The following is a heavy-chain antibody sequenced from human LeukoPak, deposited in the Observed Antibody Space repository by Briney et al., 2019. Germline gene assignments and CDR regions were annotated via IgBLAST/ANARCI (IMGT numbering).Heavy chain of an antibody. J-gene: IGHJ4*02. D-gene: IGHD5-12*01. V-gene: IGHV3-73*01. CDR1: GFTFSGSA. Sequence: GGSLKLSCAASGFTFSGSAMHWVRQASGKGLEWVGHIRSKANSYATAYAASVRGRFTISRDDSKNTAHLQMSSLKTEDTAVYYCTRLGGGYGELDNWGQGTLVTVSS. CDR2: IRSKANSYAT. CDR3: TRLGGGYGELDN.